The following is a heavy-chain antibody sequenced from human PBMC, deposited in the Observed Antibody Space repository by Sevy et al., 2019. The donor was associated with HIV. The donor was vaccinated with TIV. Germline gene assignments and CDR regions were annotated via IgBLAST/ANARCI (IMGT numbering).Heavy chain of an antibody. CDR2: IRSKANSYAT. CDR3: IYYYGSGSYYNDYYYGMDV. D-gene: IGHD3-10*01. V-gene: IGHV3-73*01. CDR1: GFTFSGSA. J-gene: IGHJ6*02. Sequence: GGSLRLSCAASGFTFSGSAMHWVRQASGKGLEWVGRIRSKANSYATAYAASVKGRFTISRDDSKNTAYLQMNSLKTEDTAVNYCIYYYGSGSYYNDYYYGMDVWGQGTTVTVSS.